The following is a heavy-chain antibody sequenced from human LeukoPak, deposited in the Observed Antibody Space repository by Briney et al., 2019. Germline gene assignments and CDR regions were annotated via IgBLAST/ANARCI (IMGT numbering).Heavy chain of an antibody. CDR2: INHSGNT. V-gene: IGHV4-34*01. J-gene: IGHJ3*02. CDR1: GGSFSGYY. Sequence: PSETLSLTCAVYGGSFSGYYWSWIRQPPGKGLEWTGEINHSGNTNDYTSLKSRVTISVDTSKNQFSLKLSSVTAADTAVYYCARGRGYNAFGIWGQGTMATVSS. CDR3: ARGRGYNAFGI. D-gene: IGHD5-18*01.